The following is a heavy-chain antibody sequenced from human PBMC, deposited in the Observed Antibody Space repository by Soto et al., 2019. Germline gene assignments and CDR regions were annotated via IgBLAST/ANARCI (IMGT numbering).Heavy chain of an antibody. V-gene: IGHV4-34*01. D-gene: IGHD1-7*01. Sequence: QVQLQQWGAGLLKPSETLSLTCAVYGGSFSGYYWSWIRQPPGKGLEWLGEINHSGSTNYNPSLKSRVNISVDTSKNQFSLKLSSVTAADTAVYYCARAITGTYSPFFDYWGQGTLVTVSS. CDR3: ARAITGTYSPFFDY. CDR1: GGSFSGYY. J-gene: IGHJ4*02. CDR2: INHSGST.